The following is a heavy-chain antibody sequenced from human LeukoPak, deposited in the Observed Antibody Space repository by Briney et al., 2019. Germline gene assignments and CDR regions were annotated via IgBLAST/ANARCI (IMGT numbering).Heavy chain of an antibody. V-gene: IGHV4-4*07. CDR1: GGSISSYY. J-gene: IGHJ5*02. Sequence: PSETLSLTCTVSGGSISSYYWSWIWQPAGKGLEWIGRIYTSGSTNYNPSLKSRVTMSVDTSKNQFSLKLSSVTAADTAVYYCAREEWLVLGTRFDPWGQGTLVTVSS. D-gene: IGHD6-19*01. CDR2: IYTSGST. CDR3: AREEWLVLGTRFDP.